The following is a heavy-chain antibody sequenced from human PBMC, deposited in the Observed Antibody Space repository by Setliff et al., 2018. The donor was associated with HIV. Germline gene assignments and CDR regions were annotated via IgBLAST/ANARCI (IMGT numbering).Heavy chain of an antibody. CDR1: GYTFTDYY. Sequence: ASVKVSCKASGYTFTDYYIHWVRQAPGQGLEWMGWIYPNTGGTNYAQKFQGRLTMTTDTSTSTAYMELRSLRSDDTAMYYCARPGGSYGDYGWYLRFWGQGTLVTVSS. CDR3: ARPGGSYGDYGWYLRF. CDR2: IYPNTGGT. V-gene: IGHV1-2*02. D-gene: IGHD4-17*01. J-gene: IGHJ4*02.